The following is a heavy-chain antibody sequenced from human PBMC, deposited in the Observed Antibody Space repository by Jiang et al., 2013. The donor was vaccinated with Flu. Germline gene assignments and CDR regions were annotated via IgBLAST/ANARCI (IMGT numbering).Heavy chain of an antibody. CDR3: ARHDYSSGWLNWFDP. Sequence: GSGLVKPSETLSLTCTVSGGSISSSSYYWGWIRQPPGKGLEWIGSIYYSGSTYYNLSLKSRVTISVDTSKNQFSLKLSSVTAADTAVYYCARHDYSSGWLNWFDPWGQGTLVTVSS. D-gene: IGHD6-19*01. CDR1: GGSISSSSYY. V-gene: IGHV4-39*07. CDR2: IYYSGST. J-gene: IGHJ5*02.